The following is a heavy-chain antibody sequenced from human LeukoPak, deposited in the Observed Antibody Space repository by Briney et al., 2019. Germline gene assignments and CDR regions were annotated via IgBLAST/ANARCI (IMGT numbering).Heavy chain of an antibody. Sequence: PGGSLRLSCAASGFTLSSYAMHWVRQAPGKGLEWVAVISYDGSNKYYADSVKGRFTISRDNSKNTLYLQMNSLRAEDTAVYYCAREGRYLYYFDYWGQGTLVTVSS. V-gene: IGHV3-30-3*01. D-gene: IGHD2/OR15-2a*01. CDR1: GFTLSSYA. CDR3: AREGRYLYYFDY. J-gene: IGHJ4*02. CDR2: ISYDGSNK.